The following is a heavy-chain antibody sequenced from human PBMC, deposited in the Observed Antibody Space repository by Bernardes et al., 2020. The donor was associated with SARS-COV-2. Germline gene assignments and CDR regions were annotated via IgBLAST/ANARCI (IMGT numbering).Heavy chain of an antibody. CDR3: ARAGALGISPRNWFDP. V-gene: IGHV4-34*01. J-gene: IGHJ5*02. CDR1: GGSFSGYY. Sequence: SETLSLTCAVYGGSFSGYYWSWIRQPPGKGLEWIGEINHSGSTNYNPSLKSRVTISVDTSKNQFSLKLSSVTAADTAVYYCARAGALGISPRNWFDPWGQGTLVTVSS. CDR2: INHSGST. D-gene: IGHD3-3*02.